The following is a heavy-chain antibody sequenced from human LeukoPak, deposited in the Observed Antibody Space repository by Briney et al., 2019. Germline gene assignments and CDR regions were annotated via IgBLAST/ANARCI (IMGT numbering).Heavy chain of an antibody. D-gene: IGHD1-26*01. CDR1: RVSISSSSYY. Sequence: SETLSLTCTVSRVSISSSSYYWGWIRQPPGKGLEWIGSMYYSGSSYYNPSLKSRVTIPVDTSKNQFSLKLSSVTAADTAVYYCARLASGSSTHWGQGTLVTVSS. CDR3: ARLASGSSTH. V-gene: IGHV4-39*07. J-gene: IGHJ4*02. CDR2: MYYSGSS.